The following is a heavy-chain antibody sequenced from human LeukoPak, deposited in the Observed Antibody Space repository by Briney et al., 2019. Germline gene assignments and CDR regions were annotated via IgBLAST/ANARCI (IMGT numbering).Heavy chain of an antibody. CDR2: INPNSGGT. Sequence: GASVKVSCKASGYTFTGYYMHWVRQAPGQGLEWMGWINPNSGGTNYAQKFQGRVTITRDTSISTAYMELSRLRSDDTAVYYCARARYQLLPYFDYWGQGTLVTVSS. V-gene: IGHV1-2*02. D-gene: IGHD2-2*01. J-gene: IGHJ4*02. CDR1: GYTFTGYY. CDR3: ARARYQLLPYFDY.